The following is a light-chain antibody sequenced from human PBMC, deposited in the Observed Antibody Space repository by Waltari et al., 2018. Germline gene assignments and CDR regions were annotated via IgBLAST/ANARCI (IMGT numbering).Light chain of an antibody. CDR3: QSYDSSLSGSWV. CDR1: SSNIGAGYD. J-gene: IGLJ3*02. CDR2: DNI. Sequence: QSVLTQPPSVSGAPGQRVTISCTGSSSNIGAGYDVQWYQQLPGTAPKLLIYDNINRPSGVPDRFSGSKSGTSASLAITGLQAEDDADYYCQSYDSSLSGSWVFGGGTKLTVL. V-gene: IGLV1-40*01.